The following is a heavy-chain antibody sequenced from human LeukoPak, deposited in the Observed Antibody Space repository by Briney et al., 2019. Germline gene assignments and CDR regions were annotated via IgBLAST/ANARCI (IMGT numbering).Heavy chain of an antibody. V-gene: IGHV3-64D*09. D-gene: IGHD1-26*01. J-gene: IGHJ4*02. CDR3: VKDLGGAFGY. Sequence: GGSLRLSCSAPGFTLSSYAMRWVRQAPGKGLEYVSAISSNGGSTYYADSVKGRFTISRDNSKNTLYLQMSSLRAEDTAVYYCVKDLGGAFGYWGQGTLVTVSS. CDR2: ISSNGGST. CDR1: GFTLSSYA.